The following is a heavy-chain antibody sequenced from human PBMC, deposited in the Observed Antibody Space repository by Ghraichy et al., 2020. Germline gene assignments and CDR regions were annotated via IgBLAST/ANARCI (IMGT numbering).Heavy chain of an antibody. CDR1: GFTFSSYG. CDR2: ISYDGSNK. Sequence: GGSLRLSCAASGFTFSSYGMHWVRQAPGKGLEWVAVISYDGSNKYYADSVKGRFTISRDNSKNTLYLQMNSLRAEDTAVYYCAKIGRGYSYGPIDYWGQGTLVTVSS. V-gene: IGHV3-30*18. D-gene: IGHD5-18*01. J-gene: IGHJ4*02. CDR3: AKIGRGYSYGPIDY.